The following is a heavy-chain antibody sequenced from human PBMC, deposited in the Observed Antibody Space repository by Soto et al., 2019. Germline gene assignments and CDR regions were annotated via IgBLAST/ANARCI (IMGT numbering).Heavy chain of an antibody. D-gene: IGHD3-9*01. J-gene: IGHJ4*02. V-gene: IGHV4-59*08. CDR1: GGSISSYY. Sequence: PSETLSLTCTVSGGSISSYYWSWIRQPPGKGLEWIGYIYYSGSTNYNPSLKSRVTISVDTSKNQFSLKLSSVTAADTAVYYCARQPRILTGYSGHFDEWGQGTLVTVSS. CDR2: IYYSGST. CDR3: ARQPRILTGYSGHFDE.